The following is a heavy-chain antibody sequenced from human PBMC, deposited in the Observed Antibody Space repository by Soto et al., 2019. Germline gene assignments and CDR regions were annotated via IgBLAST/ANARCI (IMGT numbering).Heavy chain of an antibody. D-gene: IGHD6-19*01. CDR3: AGSGSYRDY. CDR2: ISGSGGST. Sequence: GGSLRLSCAASGFTFTSYAMSWVRQAPGKGLEWVSAISGSGGSTYYADSVKGRFTISRDNSKNTLYLQMNSLRAEDTTVYYCAGSGSYRDYWGQGTLVTVSS. J-gene: IGHJ4*02. V-gene: IGHV3-23*01. CDR1: GFTFTSYA.